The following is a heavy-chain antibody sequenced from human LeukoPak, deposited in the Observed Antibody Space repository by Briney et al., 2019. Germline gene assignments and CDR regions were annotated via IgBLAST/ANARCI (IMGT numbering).Heavy chain of an antibody. J-gene: IGHJ4*02. Sequence: PGGSLRLSCAASGFTFSSYAMHWVRQAPGKGLEWVAFISYDGNNKDYADSVKGRFTISRDNSKNTLYLQMNSLRGEDTAVYYCARDLIHTTTEDYWGQGTLVTVSS. V-gene: IGHV3-30*04. CDR2: ISYDGNNK. D-gene: IGHD1-26*01. CDR1: GFTFSSYA. CDR3: ARDLIHTTTEDY.